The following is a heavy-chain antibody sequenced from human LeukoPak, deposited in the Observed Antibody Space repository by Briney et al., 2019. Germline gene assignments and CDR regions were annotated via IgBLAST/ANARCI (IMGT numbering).Heavy chain of an antibody. V-gene: IGHV3-30*04. J-gene: IGHJ4*02. Sequence: GGSLRLSCAASGFTFSSYAMHWVRQAPGKGLEGVAVISYDGSNKYYADSVKGRFTISRDNSKDTLYLQMNSLRAEDTAVYYCARDSNRGSPGSYGDDFDYWGQGTLVTVSS. D-gene: IGHD5-18*01. CDR2: ISYDGSNK. CDR3: ARDSNRGSPGSYGDDFDY. CDR1: GFTFSSYA.